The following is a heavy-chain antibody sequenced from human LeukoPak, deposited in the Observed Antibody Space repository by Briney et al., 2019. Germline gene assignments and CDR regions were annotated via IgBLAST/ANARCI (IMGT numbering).Heavy chain of an antibody. Sequence: PGGSLRLSCAASQFSFSSYVMSWVRQAPGKGLEWVSAISGTGTSTYYAHSVKGRFTISRDNSKNTLYLQMNSLRAEDTAVYYCARDFRCSGGSCYYWYFDLWGRGTLVTVSS. V-gene: IGHV3-23*01. CDR3: ARDFRCSGGSCYYWYFDL. J-gene: IGHJ2*01. D-gene: IGHD2-15*01. CDR2: ISGTGTST. CDR1: QFSFSSYV.